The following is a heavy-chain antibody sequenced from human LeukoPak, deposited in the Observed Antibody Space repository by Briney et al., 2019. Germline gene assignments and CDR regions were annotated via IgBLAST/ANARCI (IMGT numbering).Heavy chain of an antibody. D-gene: IGHD6-6*01. J-gene: IGHJ6*03. CDR1: GFTFSSYS. CDR2: ISSSSSYI. CDR3: ARPRAAARPHYYYYMDV. V-gene: IGHV3-21*01. Sequence: GGSLRLSCAASGFTFSSYSMNWVRQAPGKGLEWVSSISSSSSYIYYADSVRGRFTISRDNAKNSLYLQMNSLRAEDTAVYYCARPRAAARPHYYYYMDVWGKGTTVTVSS.